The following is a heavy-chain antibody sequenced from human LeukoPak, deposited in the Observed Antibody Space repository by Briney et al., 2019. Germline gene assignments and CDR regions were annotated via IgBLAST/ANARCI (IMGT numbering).Heavy chain of an antibody. J-gene: IGHJ4*02. V-gene: IGHV4-61*01. CDR2: IYYSGST. CDR3: ARVVYASGTRGKYYFDY. CDR1: GGSVSSGSYY. D-gene: IGHD3-10*01. Sequence: KTSETLSLTCTVSGGSVSSGSYYWSWIRQPPGKGLEWIGYIYYSGSTNYNPSLKSRVTISIDTSKNQFSLKLSSVTAADTAVYYCARVVYASGTRGKYYFDYWGQGTLVTVSS.